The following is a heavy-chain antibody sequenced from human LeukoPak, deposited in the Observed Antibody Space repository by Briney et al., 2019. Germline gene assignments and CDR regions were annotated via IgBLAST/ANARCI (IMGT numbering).Heavy chain of an antibody. J-gene: IGHJ4*02. CDR2: ISSSSSYI. D-gene: IGHD4-17*01. CDR1: GFTFSSYG. Sequence: GGSLRLSCAASGFTFSSYGMHWVRQAPGKGLEWVSSISSSSSYIYYADSVKGRFTISRDNAKNSLYLQMNSLRAEDTAVYYCARVGTTVVTPDDYWGQGTLVTVSS. V-gene: IGHV3-21*01. CDR3: ARVGTTVVTPDDY.